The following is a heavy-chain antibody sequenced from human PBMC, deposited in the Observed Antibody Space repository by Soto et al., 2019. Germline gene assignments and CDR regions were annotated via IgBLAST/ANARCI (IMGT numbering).Heavy chain of an antibody. CDR1: EFTFSNYA. J-gene: IGHJ6*02. CDR3: ARGASDYYGSGSYGYYYGMDV. Sequence: PGGSLRLSCAASEFTFSNYAMSWVRQAPGKGLEWVSAISYGGGTTYYADSVKGRFTISRDNAKNSLYLQMNSLRAEDTAVYYCARGASDYYGSGSYGYYYGMDVWGQGTTVTVSS. CDR2: ISYGGGTT. V-gene: IGHV3-23*01. D-gene: IGHD3-10*01.